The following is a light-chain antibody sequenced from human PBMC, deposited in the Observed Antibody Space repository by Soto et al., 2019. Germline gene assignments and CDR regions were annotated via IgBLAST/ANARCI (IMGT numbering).Light chain of an antibody. Sequence: DIPMAQSQSSLSASVGHRVTIYCRVSHSISSRLAWYQQKAGKATKLLIYKASGLQSGVPSRFSGSGPGTEFTLIIRSLQPDDFATYYCQQYARNPLTFGGGTKVDIK. J-gene: IGKJ4*01. CDR3: QQYARNPLT. CDR2: KAS. V-gene: IGKV1-5*03. CDR1: HSISSR.